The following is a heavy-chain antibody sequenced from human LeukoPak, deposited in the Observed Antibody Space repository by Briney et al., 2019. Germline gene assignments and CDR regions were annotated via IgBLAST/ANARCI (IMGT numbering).Heavy chain of an antibody. V-gene: IGHV1-69*13. CDR2: IIPIFGTA. D-gene: IGHD6-19*01. CDR3: AKVPQQWLVRANWFDP. Sequence: SVKVSCKASGGTFSSYAISWVRQAPGQGLEWMGGIIPIFGTANYAQKFQGRVTITADESTSTAYMELSSLRSEDTAVYYCAKVPQQWLVRANWFDPWGQGTLVTVSS. CDR1: GGTFSSYA. J-gene: IGHJ5*02.